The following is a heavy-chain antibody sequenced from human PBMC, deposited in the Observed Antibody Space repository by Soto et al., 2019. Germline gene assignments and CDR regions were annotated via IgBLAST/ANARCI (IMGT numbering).Heavy chain of an antibody. CDR1: GGSISSSSYY. D-gene: IGHD3-16*02. Sequence: PSETLSLTCTVSGGSISSSSYYWGWIRQPPGKGLEWIGNVFYSGSTYYNPSLKSRVTMSVDTSKNQFSLKLSSVTAADTAVYYYASSHRGSYFDYWGQGTLVTVSS. CDR2: VFYSGST. CDR3: ASSHRGSYFDY. J-gene: IGHJ4*02. V-gene: IGHV4-39*01.